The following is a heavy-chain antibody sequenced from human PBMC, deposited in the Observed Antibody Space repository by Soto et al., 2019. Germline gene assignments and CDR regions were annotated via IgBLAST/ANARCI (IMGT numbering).Heavy chain of an antibody. Sequence: QVQLVESGGGVVQPGGSLRLSCAASGFTFSIFVMYWVRQAPVKGLEWVAVKSYDGSNEYYADSVKGRFTISRDNSKNTLYLQMDSLRPEDTAVYYCARGDDYWGQGTLVTVSS. CDR2: KSYDGSNE. CDR1: GFTFSIFV. CDR3: ARGDDY. V-gene: IGHV3-30-3*01. J-gene: IGHJ4*02.